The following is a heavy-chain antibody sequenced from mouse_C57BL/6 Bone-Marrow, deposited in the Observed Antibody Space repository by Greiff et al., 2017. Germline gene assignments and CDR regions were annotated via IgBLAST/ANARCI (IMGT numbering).Heavy chain of an antibody. CDR3: ARWLWFAY. D-gene: IGHD2-2*01. V-gene: IGHV1-64*01. CDR1: GYTLPSYW. CDR2: IHPNSGST. Sequence: VQLQQSGAELVKPGASVKLSCKASGYTLPSYWMPWVKQRPGQGLEWIGMIHPNSGSTNYNEKFKSKATLTVDKSSSQAYMQLSSLTSEDSAVYYCARWLWFAYWGQGTLVTVSA. J-gene: IGHJ3*01.